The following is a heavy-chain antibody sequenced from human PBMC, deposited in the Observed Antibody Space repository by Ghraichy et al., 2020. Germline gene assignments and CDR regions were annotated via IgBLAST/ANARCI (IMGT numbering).Heavy chain of an antibody. J-gene: IGHJ6*03. CDR2: ISAYNGNT. D-gene: IGHD6-19*01. Sequence: ASVKVSCKASGYTFTSYGISWVRQAPGQGLEWMGWISAYNGNTNYAQKLQGRVTMTTDTSTSTAYMELRSLRSDDTAVYYCARAVDSSGWAYYYYYYYMDVWGKGTTVTVSS. CDR3: ARAVDSSGWAYYYYYYYMDV. V-gene: IGHV1-18*01. CDR1: GYTFTSYG.